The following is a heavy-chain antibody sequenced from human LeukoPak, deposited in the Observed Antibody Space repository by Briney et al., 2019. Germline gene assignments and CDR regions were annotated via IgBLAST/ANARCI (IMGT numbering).Heavy chain of an antibody. CDR1: GFTFSSYW. CDR3: ARDSRPIAVADTDFDY. Sequence: PGGSLRLSCAASGFTFSSYWMSWVRQAPGKGLEWVANIKQDGSEKYYVDSVKGRFTISRDTAKNSLYLQMNSLRAEDTAVYYCARDSRPIAVADTDFDYWGHGTLVTVSS. J-gene: IGHJ4*01. D-gene: IGHD6-19*01. CDR2: IKQDGSEK. V-gene: IGHV3-7*01.